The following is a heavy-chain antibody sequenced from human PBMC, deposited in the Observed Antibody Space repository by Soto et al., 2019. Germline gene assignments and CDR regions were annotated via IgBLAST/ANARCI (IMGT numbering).Heavy chain of an antibody. Sequence: QVQLVQSGAEVKKPGSSVKVSCKASGGTFSSYAISWVRQAPGQGLEWMGGIIPIFGTANYAQKFQGRVTITADESTSTAYMELSSLRSEDTAVYYCARGRDYSGSGWSRDYYYGMDVWGQGTTVTVSS. D-gene: IGHD6-19*01. V-gene: IGHV1-69*01. CDR2: IIPIFGTA. J-gene: IGHJ6*02. CDR3: ARGRDYSGSGWSRDYYYGMDV. CDR1: GGTFSSYA.